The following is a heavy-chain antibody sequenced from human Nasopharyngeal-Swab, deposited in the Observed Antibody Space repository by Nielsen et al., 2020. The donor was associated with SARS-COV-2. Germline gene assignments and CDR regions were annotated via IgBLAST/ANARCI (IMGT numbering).Heavy chain of an antibody. D-gene: IGHD3-10*01. V-gene: IGHV3-49*03. J-gene: IGHJ5*02. CDR1: GFTFGDYA. CDR2: IRSKAYGGTT. CDR3: TRDLYGSGKEVWFDP. Sequence: GSLSLSCTASGFTFGDYAMSWFRQAPGKGLEWVGFIRSKAYGGTTECAASVKGRFTISRDDSKSIAYLQMNSLKTEDTAVYYCTRDLYGSGKEVWFDPWGQGTLVTVSS.